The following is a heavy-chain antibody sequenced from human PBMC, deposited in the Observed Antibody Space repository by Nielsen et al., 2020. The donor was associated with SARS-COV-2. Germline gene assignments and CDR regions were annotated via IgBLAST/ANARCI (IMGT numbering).Heavy chain of an antibody. V-gene: IGHV1-18*01. J-gene: IGHJ1*01. CDR3: ARSGPPADH. CDR1: GYTFTSYG. Sequence: ASVKVSCKASGYTFTSYGISWVRQAPGQGLEWMGWISPYNGNTNYAQKFQGRVTMITDTSTSTAYMELKNLRSDDTAVYFCARSGPPADHWGQGTRVTVSS. CDR2: ISPYNGNT.